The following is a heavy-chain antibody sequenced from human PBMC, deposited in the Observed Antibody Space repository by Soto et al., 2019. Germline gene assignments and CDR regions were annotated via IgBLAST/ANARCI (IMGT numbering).Heavy chain of an antibody. CDR3: AKAAAYHGSASYFPFDD. Sequence: EVQLLESGGGLVQPAGSLRLSCAASGFSFSSYAMSWVRQAPGKGLEWVSSISGSGANTYYVDSVKGRFTVSIDNSKNTLYLQMSSLRGEDAAVYKCAKAAAYHGSASYFPFDDWRLVARVTVAS. D-gene: IGHD3-10*01. CDR1: GFSFSSYA. CDR2: ISGSGANT. V-gene: IGHV3-23*01. J-gene: IGHJ4*02.